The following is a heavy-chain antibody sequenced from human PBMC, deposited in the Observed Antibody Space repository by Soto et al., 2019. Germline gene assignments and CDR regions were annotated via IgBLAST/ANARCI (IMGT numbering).Heavy chain of an antibody. D-gene: IGHD3-22*01. CDR3: AKNPGYYYDSTGYHFDY. J-gene: IGHJ4*02. CDR2: ISYGGGTT. V-gene: IGHV3-23*01. CDR1: EFTFSNYA. Sequence: GGSLRLSCAASEFTFSNYAMSWVRQAPGKGLEWVSAISYGGGTTYYADSVKGRFTISRDNSKNTLYLQMNSLRAEDTAVYYCAKNPGYYYDSTGYHFDYWGQGTLVTAPQ.